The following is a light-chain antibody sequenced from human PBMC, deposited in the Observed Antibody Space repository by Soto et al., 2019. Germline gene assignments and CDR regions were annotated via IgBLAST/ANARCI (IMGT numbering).Light chain of an antibody. CDR1: QGVSSTY. J-gene: IGKJ2*01. V-gene: IGKV3-20*01. Sequence: EIVLTQSPGTLSLSPGERATLSCRASQGVSSTYLAWYQQKPGQAPRLLIYAASSRETRIPDTFSGSGSGTDFTLTISSLEPEDFTVYYCQQYDSSPYTFGQGTKLEIK. CDR2: AAS. CDR3: QQYDSSPYT.